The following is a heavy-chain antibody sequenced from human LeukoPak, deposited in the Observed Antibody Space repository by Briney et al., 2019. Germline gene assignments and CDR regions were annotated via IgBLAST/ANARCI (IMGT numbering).Heavy chain of an antibody. D-gene: IGHD3-22*01. CDR1: GGSFSGYY. J-gene: IGHJ6*03. CDR3: ARVPGFLYYYDSSGYRYYYMDV. CDR2: INHSGST. V-gene: IGHV4-34*01. Sequence: PSETLSLTCAVYGGSFSGYYWSWIRQPPGKGLEWIGEINHSGSTNYNPSLKSRVTISVDTSKNQFSLKLSSVTAADTAVYYCARVPGFLYYYDSSGYRYYYMDVWGRGTTVTVSS.